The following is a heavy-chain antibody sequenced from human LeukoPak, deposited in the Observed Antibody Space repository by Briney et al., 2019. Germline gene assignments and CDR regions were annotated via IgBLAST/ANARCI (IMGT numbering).Heavy chain of an antibody. V-gene: IGHV3-21*01. D-gene: IGHD4-17*01. CDR2: ISSSGSYI. J-gene: IGHJ4*02. CDR1: GFTFSSYS. CDR3: ASKGYGDYPFDY. Sequence: NPGGSLRLSCAASGFTFSSYSMNWVRQAPGKGLEWVSSISSSGSYIYYADSVKGRFTISRDNAKNSLYLQMNSLRAEDTAVYYCASKGYGDYPFDYWGRGTLVTVSS.